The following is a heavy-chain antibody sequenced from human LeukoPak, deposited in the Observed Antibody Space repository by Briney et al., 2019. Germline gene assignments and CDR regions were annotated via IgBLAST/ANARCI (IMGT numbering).Heavy chain of an antibody. Sequence: KPSETLSLTCTVSGGSISSSSYYWGWIRQPPGKGLEWIGSIYYSGSTYYNPSLKSRFTISVDTSKNQFSLKLSSVPAADPAVYYCAGGYGDYGDDFQHWGQGTLVTVSS. CDR2: IYYSGST. CDR3: AGGYGDYGDDFQH. J-gene: IGHJ1*01. CDR1: GGSISSSSYY. V-gene: IGHV4-39*01. D-gene: IGHD4-17*01.